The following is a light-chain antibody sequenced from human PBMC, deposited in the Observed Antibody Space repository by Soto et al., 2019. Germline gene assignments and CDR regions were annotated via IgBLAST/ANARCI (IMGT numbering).Light chain of an antibody. V-gene: IGKV3-11*01. CDR1: QSVGSY. CDR2: DAS. J-gene: IGKJ2*02. Sequence: EIVLTQSPATLSLSPGERATLACRASQSVGSYLAWYQHKPDQAPRLLIHDASNRATGIPARFSGSGSGTDFTLTISSLEPEDSAVYYCQQRSNWPRGTFGQGTKLEIK. CDR3: QQRSNWPRGT.